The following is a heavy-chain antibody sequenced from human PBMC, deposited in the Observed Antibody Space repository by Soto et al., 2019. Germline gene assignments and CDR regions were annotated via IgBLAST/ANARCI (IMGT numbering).Heavy chain of an antibody. V-gene: IGHV4-59*01. D-gene: IGHD3-9*01. Sequence: SETLSLTCTVSGGSISSYYWSWIRQPPGKGLEWIGYIYYSGSTNYNPSLKSRVTISVDTSKNQFSLKLSSVTAADTAVYYCARAWDRKRYGKFDYWGQGTLVTVSS. J-gene: IGHJ4*02. CDR1: GGSISSYY. CDR3: ARAWDRKRYGKFDY. CDR2: IYYSGST.